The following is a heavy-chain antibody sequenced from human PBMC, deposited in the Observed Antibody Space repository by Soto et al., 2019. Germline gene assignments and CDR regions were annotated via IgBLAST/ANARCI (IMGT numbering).Heavy chain of an antibody. CDR1: CFAISRGYY. CDR3: AREKVGTTFFDN. V-gene: IGHV4-38-2*02. Sequence: LSLTCSVSCFAISRGYYCIWVRQPPGKGLEWIGSIYPSVSSYHNPSLATRLRLSIDTSKNQFTLNLTSVTAADTALYFCAREKVGTTFFDNWGQGIQVTVSS. D-gene: IGHD1-1*01. CDR2: IYPSVSS. J-gene: IGHJ4*02.